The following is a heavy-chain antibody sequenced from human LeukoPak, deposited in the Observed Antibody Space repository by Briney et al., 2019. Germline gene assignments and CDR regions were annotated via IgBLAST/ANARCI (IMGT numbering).Heavy chain of an antibody. Sequence: SETLSLTCAVADYSISNGYYWGWIRQPPAKGLEWIGSIYHSGSAYYSPSLKSRLTISVDKSKNQFSLKLSSVTAADTAMYYCARHMGPYYYDSSGVDYWGQGTLVTVSS. CDR1: DYSISNGYY. J-gene: IGHJ4*02. D-gene: IGHD3-22*01. CDR2: IYHSGSA. V-gene: IGHV4-38-2*01. CDR3: ARHMGPYYYDSSGVDY.